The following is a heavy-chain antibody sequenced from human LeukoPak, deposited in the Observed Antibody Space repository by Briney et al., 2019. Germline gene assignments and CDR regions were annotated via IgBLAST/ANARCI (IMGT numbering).Heavy chain of an antibody. CDR2: INPNSGGT. V-gene: IGHV1-2*02. J-gene: IGHJ6*03. CDR3: ARDTWRYCSGGSCYSYYYMDV. Sequence: ASVKFSCKASGYTFTGYYMHWVRQAPGQGLEWMGWINPNSGGTNYAQKFQGRVTMTRDTSISTAYMELSRLRSDDTAVYYCARDTWRYCSGGSCYSYYYMDVWGKGTTVTVSS. D-gene: IGHD2-15*01. CDR1: GYTFTGYY.